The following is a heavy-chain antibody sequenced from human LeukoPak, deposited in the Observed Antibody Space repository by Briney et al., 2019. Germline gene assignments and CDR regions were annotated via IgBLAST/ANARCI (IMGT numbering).Heavy chain of an antibody. Sequence: GRSLRLSCAASGFTFSSYAMHWVRQAPGKGLEWVAVIPYDGSNKYYADSVKGRFTISRDNSKNTLYLQMNSLRAEDTAVYYCARDLDVVVVAAQPYYYYGMDVWGQGTTVTVSS. J-gene: IGHJ6*02. V-gene: IGHV3-30-3*01. D-gene: IGHD2-15*01. CDR2: IPYDGSNK. CDR3: ARDLDVVVVAAQPYYYYGMDV. CDR1: GFTFSSYA.